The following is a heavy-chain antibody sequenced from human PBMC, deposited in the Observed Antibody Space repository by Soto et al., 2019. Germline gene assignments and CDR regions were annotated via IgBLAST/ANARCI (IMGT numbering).Heavy chain of an antibody. CDR3: ARRGITMVRSFDY. CDR1: GGSISSSSYY. Sequence: PSETLSLTCTVSGGSISSSSYYWGWIRQPPGKGLEWIGSIYYSGSTYYNPSLKSRVTISVDTSKNQFSLKLSSVTTADTAVYYCARRGITMVRSFDYWGQGTPVTVSS. CDR2: IYYSGST. V-gene: IGHV4-39*01. J-gene: IGHJ4*02. D-gene: IGHD3-10*01.